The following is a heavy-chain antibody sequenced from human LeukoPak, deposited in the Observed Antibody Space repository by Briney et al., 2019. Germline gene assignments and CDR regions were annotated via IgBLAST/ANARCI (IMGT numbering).Heavy chain of an antibody. D-gene: IGHD3-16*01. CDR2: INHSGST. CDR1: GGSFSGYY. J-gene: IGHJ4*02. CDR3: GRRPGGAITED. V-gene: IGHV4-34*01. Sequence: PSETLSLTCAVYGGSFSGYYWSWIRQPPGKGLEWIGEINHSGSTNYNPSLKSRVTISVDTSKNQFSPKLSSVTAADTAVYYCGRRPGGAITEDWGQGTLVTVSS.